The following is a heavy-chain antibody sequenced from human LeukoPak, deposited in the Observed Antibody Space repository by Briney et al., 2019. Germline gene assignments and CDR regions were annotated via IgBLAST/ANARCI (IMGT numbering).Heavy chain of an antibody. CDR3: ATPGPDWGDAFDI. CDR1: GYPFTDYY. V-gene: IGHV1-2*02. D-gene: IGHD3/OR15-3a*01. CDR2: INPNSGDT. J-gene: IGHJ3*02. Sequence: ASVKVSCKASGYPFTDYYIHWVRQAPGQGPEWMGWINPNSGDTNYAQRFQGRVTMTRDTSTSTAYMELSSLRSEDTAVYYCATPGPDWGDAFDIWGQGTMVTVSS.